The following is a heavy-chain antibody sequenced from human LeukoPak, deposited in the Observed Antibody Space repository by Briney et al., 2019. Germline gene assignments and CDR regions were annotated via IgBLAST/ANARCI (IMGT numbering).Heavy chain of an antibody. CDR2: INHSGST. CDR1: GGSFSGYY. CDR3: ARGVSDSLRSRYYYGSGRNRGYYYYGMDV. D-gene: IGHD3-10*01. Sequence: SETLSLTCAVYGGSFSGYYWSWIRQPPGKGLEWIGEINHSGSTNYNPSLKSRVTISVDTSKNQFSLKLSSVTAADTAVYYCARGVSDSLRSRYYYGSGRNRGYYYYGMDVWGQGTTVTVSS. V-gene: IGHV4-34*01. J-gene: IGHJ6*02.